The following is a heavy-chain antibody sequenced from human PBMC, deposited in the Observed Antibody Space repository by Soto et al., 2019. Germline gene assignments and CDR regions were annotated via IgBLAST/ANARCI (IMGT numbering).Heavy chain of an antibody. J-gene: IGHJ4*02. CDR3: TRSAISPYGGLIGPFDY. Sequence: QVQLAQSGAEERKPGASVNVSCEATGYTFTAYAMHWVRQAPGQRLEWMGWINPANGNTKYSQKFQGRLTITSDTSANTVYMELNSLTSEDTAMYYCTRSAISPYGGLIGPFDYWGQGNLVTVSS. V-gene: IGHV1-3*05. CDR2: INPANGNT. CDR1: GYTFTAYA. D-gene: IGHD3-16*02.